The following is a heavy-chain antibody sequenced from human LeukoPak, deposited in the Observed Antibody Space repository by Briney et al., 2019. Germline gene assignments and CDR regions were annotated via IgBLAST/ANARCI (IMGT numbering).Heavy chain of an antibody. Sequence: SETLSLTCTVSGGSISSYYWSWIRQPPGKGLEWIGYIYYSGSTNYNPSLKSRVTISVDTSKNQFSLKLSSVTAADTAVYYCARDRRLGDSSYYYYYYMDVWGKGTTVTVAS. CDR2: IYYSGST. V-gene: IGHV4-59*12. CDR3: ARDRRLGDSSYYYYYYMDV. D-gene: IGHD5-12*01. CDR1: GGSISSYY. J-gene: IGHJ6*03.